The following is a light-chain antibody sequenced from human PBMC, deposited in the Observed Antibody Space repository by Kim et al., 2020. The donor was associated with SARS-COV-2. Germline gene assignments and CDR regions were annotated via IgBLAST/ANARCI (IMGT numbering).Light chain of an antibody. Sequence: QSVLTQPPSASGTPGQRVTISCSGSSSNIGSNYVYWYQQLPGTAPKLLIYRNYQRPSGVPDRISGSKSGTSASLAISGLRSEDDAEYYCTAWDDSLSAVVFGGGTKLTVL. CDR2: RNY. CDR1: SSNIGSNY. V-gene: IGLV1-47*01. J-gene: IGLJ2*01. CDR3: TAWDDSLSAVV.